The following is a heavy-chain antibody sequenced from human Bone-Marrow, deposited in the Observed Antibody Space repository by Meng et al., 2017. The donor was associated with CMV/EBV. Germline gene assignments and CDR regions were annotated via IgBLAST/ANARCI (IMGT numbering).Heavy chain of an antibody. J-gene: IGHJ5*02. Sequence: SVKVSCKGSGFTFTGSAVQWVRQARGQGLEWIGWIVVDSGNTNYAQKFQERVTMTRDKSTSTAYMELSGLRSEDTALYYCASDPSGYCSDTHCPPPRSWGQGTLVTVSS. CDR2: IVVDSGNT. V-gene: IGHV1-58*01. CDR3: ASDPSGYCSDTHCPPPRS. CDR1: GFTFTGSA. D-gene: IGHD2-8*02.